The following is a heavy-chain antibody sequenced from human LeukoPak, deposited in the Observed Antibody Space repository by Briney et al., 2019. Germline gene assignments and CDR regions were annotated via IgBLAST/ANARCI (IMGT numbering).Heavy chain of an antibody. V-gene: IGHV1-2*02. J-gene: IGHJ4*02. CDR3: ARDLSGYYDFWSGYYRRFDY. Sequence: SVKVSCKASGYTFTGYYMHWVRQAPGQGLEWMGWINPNSGGTNYAQKLQGRVTMTTDTSTGTAYMELRSLRSDDTAVYYCARDLSGYYDFWSGYYRRFDYWGQGTLVTVSS. CDR1: GYTFTGYY. CDR2: INPNSGGT. D-gene: IGHD3-3*01.